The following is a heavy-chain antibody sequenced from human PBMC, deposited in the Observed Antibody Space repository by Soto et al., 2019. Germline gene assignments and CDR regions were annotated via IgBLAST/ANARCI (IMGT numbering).Heavy chain of an antibody. Sequence: QVQLVESGGGVVQPGTSLRLSCVGSGFTFRSFVIHWVRQALGRGLEWVALTSYDGTNKYFGDSVKGRFTISRDNSRNTVDLQMDSLRLEDTALYYCARWGTTGGLDVWGQGTLVSVSS. D-gene: IGHD3-16*01. CDR1: GFTFRSFV. V-gene: IGHV3-30*19. J-gene: IGHJ4*02. CDR3: ARWGTTGGLDV. CDR2: TSYDGTNK.